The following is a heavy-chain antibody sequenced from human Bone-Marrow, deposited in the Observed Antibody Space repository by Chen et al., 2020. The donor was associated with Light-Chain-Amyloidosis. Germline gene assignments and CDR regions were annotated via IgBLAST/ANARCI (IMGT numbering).Heavy chain of an antibody. J-gene: IGHJ4*02. CDR3: ARALRCGHQVYFDY. CDR1: GFPFSSHA. CDR2: ISFDG. Sequence: VQLVESGGGLVQPGGSLRLSCAASGFPFSSHAMHWVRQAPGRGLEGVAVISFDGRADSVQGRFSVSRDNSKSTLYLQMNSLKPDDNAVYYCARALRCGHQVYFDYWGQGTLVTVSS. D-gene: IGHD2-21*01. V-gene: IGHV3-30*04.